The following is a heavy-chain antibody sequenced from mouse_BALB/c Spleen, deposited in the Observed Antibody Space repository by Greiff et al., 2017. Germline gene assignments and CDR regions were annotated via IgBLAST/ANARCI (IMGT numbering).Heavy chain of an antibody. CDR3: ARNGNYYAMDY. V-gene: IGHV2-2*02. CDR2: IWAGGST. CDR1: GFSLTSYG. J-gene: IGHJ4*01. Sequence: VMLVESGPGLVAPSQSLSITCTVSGFSLTSYGVHWVRQPPGKGLEWLGVIWAGGSTDYNAAFISRLSISKDNSKSQVFFKMNSLQANDTAIYYCARNGNYYAMDYWGQGTSVTVSS. D-gene: IGHD2-1*01.